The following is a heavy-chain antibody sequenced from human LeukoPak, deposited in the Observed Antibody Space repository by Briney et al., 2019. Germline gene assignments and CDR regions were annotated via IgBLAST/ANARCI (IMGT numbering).Heavy chain of an antibody. CDR3: ARELVIYPTDWFDP. D-gene: IGHD3-9*01. Sequence: GGSLRLSCAASGFRLSDFNMNWVRQAPGKGLEWVSSITKQSDYVYYADSVTGRFTISRDNAQNSLYLQMNSLRAEDTAVYYCARELVIYPTDWFDPWGQGTLVTVSS. CDR2: ITKQSDYV. V-gene: IGHV3-21*01. J-gene: IGHJ5*02. CDR1: GFRLSDFN.